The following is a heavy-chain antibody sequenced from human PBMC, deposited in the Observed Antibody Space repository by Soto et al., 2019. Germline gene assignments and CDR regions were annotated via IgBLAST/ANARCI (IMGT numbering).Heavy chain of an antibody. CDR1: GFTFDDYG. V-gene: IGHV3-20*01. D-gene: IGHD2-2*01. CDR3: ARGLQCSSISCYQGLDP. J-gene: IGHJ5*02. CDR2: INWNGAST. Sequence: GGSLRLSCAASGFTFDDYGMSWVRQAPGKGLEWVAGINWNGASTDYADSVKGRFTISRDNAKNSLYLQMNSLRAEDTALYHCARGLQCSSISCYQGLDPWGQGILVTVSS.